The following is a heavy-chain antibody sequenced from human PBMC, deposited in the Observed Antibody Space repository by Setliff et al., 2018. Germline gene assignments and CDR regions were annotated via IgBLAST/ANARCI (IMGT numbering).Heavy chain of an antibody. V-gene: IGHV1-18*01. CDR2: ISPHTGNT. D-gene: IGHD3-10*01. CDR3: ATWLVAYFASGTFPF. Sequence: ASVKVSCKTSGYTFNGYGIAWVRQAPGQGPEWMGWISPHTGNTYYTPKLHGRVTLTTDTSTSTAYMELSRLKSDDSAVYYCATWLVAYFASGTFPFWGQGTRVTVSS. J-gene: IGHJ4*02. CDR1: GYTFNGYG.